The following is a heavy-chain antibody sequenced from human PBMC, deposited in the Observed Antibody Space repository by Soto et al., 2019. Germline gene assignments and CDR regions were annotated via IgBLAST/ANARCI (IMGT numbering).Heavy chain of an antibody. CDR3: ARSDGRY. V-gene: IGHV4-59*01. CDR1: RGSISRYY. J-gene: IGHJ4*02. Sequence: SETLALTCTVSRGSISRYYRTWSGHPPGKGLEWIGYIYYSGSTNYNPSLKSRVTISVDTSKNQFSLKLSSVTAADTAVYYCARSDGRYWGQGTLVTVS. CDR2: IYYSGST.